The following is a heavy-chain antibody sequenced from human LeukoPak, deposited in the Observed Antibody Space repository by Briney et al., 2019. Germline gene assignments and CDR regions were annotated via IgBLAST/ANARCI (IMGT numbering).Heavy chain of an antibody. CDR1: GFSCSRYW. V-gene: IGHV3-7*01. J-gene: IGHJ4*02. D-gene: IGHD2-2*01. Sequence: GGSLRLSCGASGFSCSRYWMRWVRQAPGEGLEWVANIKQDGSKEYYVDSVKGRFTISRDNAKNSLSLQMNSLRAEDTAVYYCARDEGYCSSTSCYFYYFDYWGQGTLVTVSS. CDR3: ARDEGYCSSTSCYFYYFDY. CDR2: IKQDGSKE.